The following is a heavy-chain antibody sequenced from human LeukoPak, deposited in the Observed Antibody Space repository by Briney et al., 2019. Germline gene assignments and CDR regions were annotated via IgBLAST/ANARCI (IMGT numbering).Heavy chain of an antibody. CDR3: AIDPNWGTHS. V-gene: IGHV3-23*01. Sequence: PGGSLRLSCAASGITFSTYTMYWVRHPPGKGLEWVSIIGSSGGGIHYADSVKGRFTISRDNSKNALYLQMNSLRVEDTAVYYCAIDPNWGTHSWGQGVLVTVSS. D-gene: IGHD7-27*01. CDR2: IGSSGGGI. CDR1: GITFSTYT. J-gene: IGHJ4*02.